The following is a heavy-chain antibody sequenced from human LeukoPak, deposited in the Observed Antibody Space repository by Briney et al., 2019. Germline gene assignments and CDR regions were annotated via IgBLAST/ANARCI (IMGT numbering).Heavy chain of an antibody. Sequence: SVKVSCKASGGTFSSYAISWVRQAPGQGLEWMGRIIPTFGTANYAQKFQGRVTITTDESTSTAYMELSSLRSEDTAVYYCARALVGATTYYYYYHMDVWGKGTTVTVSS. CDR1: GGTFSSYA. CDR3: ARALVGATTYYYYYHMDV. V-gene: IGHV1-69*05. J-gene: IGHJ6*03. CDR2: IIPTFGTA. D-gene: IGHD1-26*01.